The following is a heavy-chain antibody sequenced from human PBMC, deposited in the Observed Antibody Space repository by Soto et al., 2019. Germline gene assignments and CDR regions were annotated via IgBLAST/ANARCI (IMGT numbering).Heavy chain of an antibody. Sequence: QVQVVQSGAEVKEPGAAAKVSCKASGYSSSNYYTHWVRQAPGQGLEWMGIVNPYGASSNYAQSFQGRVTLTRDTSTNTDYMDLSRLTSDDTAVYYCASVTTIWSNWGQGTLVTVSS. V-gene: IGHV1-46*01. CDR2: VNPYGASS. CDR1: GYSSSNYY. J-gene: IGHJ4*02. D-gene: IGHD2-21*02. CDR3: ASVTTIWSN.